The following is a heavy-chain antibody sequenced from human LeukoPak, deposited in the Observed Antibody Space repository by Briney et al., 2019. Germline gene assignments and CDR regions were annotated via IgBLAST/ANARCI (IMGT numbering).Heavy chain of an antibody. V-gene: IGHV4-34*01. CDR2: VNHIGTS. CDR1: GGSFSAYF. D-gene: IGHD5-24*01. Sequence: PSETLSLTCGVSGGSFSAYFWNWIRQSPGTGLEWIGEVNHIGTSNYNPSVRSRVTMSVDRTKNQFSLKVKSVTAADTATYLCAARLHRGAAEFGFWSQGTMVIVSS. J-gene: IGHJ3*01. CDR3: AARLHRGAAEFGF.